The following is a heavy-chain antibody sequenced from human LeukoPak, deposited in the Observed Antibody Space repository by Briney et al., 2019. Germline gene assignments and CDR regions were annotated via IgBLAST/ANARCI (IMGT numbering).Heavy chain of an antibody. Sequence: SETLSLTCTVSGGSISSSSYYWSWIRQPPGKGLEWIGYIYYSGSTNYNPSLKSRVTISVDTSKNQFSLKLSSVTAADTAVYYCARTNCGGDCSFDYWGQGTLVTVSS. CDR3: ARTNCGGDCSFDY. J-gene: IGHJ4*02. D-gene: IGHD2-21*02. CDR2: IYYSGST. V-gene: IGHV4-61*01. CDR1: GGSISSSSYY.